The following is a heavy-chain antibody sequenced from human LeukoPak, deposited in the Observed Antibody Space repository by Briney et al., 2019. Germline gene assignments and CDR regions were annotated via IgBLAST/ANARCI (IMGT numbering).Heavy chain of an antibody. J-gene: IGHJ3*02. CDR2: IKQDGSEK. CDR1: GFTFSRYW. Sequence: GGSLRLSCAASGFTFSRYWMSWVRQAPGEGLEWVANIKQDGSEKYYVDSVKGRFTISRDNAKNSLYLQMNSLRAEDTAVYYCARPIYSSSWYGAFDIWGQGTMVTVSS. D-gene: IGHD6-13*01. V-gene: IGHV3-7*01. CDR3: ARPIYSSSWYGAFDI.